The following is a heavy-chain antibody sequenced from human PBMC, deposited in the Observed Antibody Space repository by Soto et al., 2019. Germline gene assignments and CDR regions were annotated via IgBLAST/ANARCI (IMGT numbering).Heavy chain of an antibody. Sequence: SQRLSCATRDFAFFDYALPCVSQAPGKGLEWVAVISDDGEKEFYADSMKDRLTISRDNSKSTLFLQLTSLGPEDTALYYCARAHYHDSSGPNGHAFDIWGQGT. V-gene: IGHV3-30*04. CDR2: ISDDGEKE. CDR1: DFAFFDYA. J-gene: IGHJ3*02. CDR3: ARAHYHDSSGPNGHAFDI. D-gene: IGHD3-22*01.